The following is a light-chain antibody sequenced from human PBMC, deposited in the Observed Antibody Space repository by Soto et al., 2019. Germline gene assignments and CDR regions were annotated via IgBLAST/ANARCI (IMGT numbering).Light chain of an antibody. CDR2: DAY. J-gene: IGKJ2*01. CDR1: QSVSKS. CDR3: RQRSNWPPYT. Sequence: EIVLTQSPATLSLSPRDRATLYCRAGQSVSKSLAWYQQRPGQAPRLLIFDAYNSATGVPARLSGSGYGTDFTLTISSIEPEDFAGYYCRQRSNWPPYTFGHGTKVEIK. V-gene: IGKV3-11*01.